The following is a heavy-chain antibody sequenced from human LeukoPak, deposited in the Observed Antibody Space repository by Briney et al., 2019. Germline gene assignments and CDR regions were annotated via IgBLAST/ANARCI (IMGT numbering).Heavy chain of an antibody. CDR2: IYHSGST. CDR3: ARRHRGYSGYEYFDY. J-gene: IGHJ4*02. CDR1: GYSISSGYY. D-gene: IGHD5-12*01. V-gene: IGHV4-38-2*01. Sequence: PSETLSLTCAVCGYSISSGYYWGWIRQPPGKGLEWIGRIYHSGSTYYNPALKSRVTISVDTSKNQFSLKLSSVTAADTAVYYCARRHRGYSGYEYFDYWGQGTLVTVSS.